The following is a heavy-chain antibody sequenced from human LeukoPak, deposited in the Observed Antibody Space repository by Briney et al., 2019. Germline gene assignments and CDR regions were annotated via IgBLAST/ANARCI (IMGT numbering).Heavy chain of an antibody. J-gene: IGHJ6*02. Sequence: GGSLRLSCAASGFTFSSYGMHWVRQAPGKGLEWVAVIWYDGSNKYYADSVKGRFTISRDNSKNTLYLQMNSLRAEDTAVYYCAREEGDVPHFYYYSGMDDCGQGTTVTV. CDR3: AREEGDVPHFYYYSGMDD. CDR2: IWYDGSNK. D-gene: IGHD3-10*02. CDR1: GFTFSSYG. V-gene: IGHV3-33*01.